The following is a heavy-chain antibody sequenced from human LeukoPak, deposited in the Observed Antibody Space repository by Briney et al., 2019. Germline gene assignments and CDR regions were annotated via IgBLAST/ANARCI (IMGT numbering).Heavy chain of an antibody. J-gene: IGHJ4*02. CDR3: AKYGSSGSHYNIVY. Sequence: PGGSLRLSCAVSGLTLSSYAMSWDRQASGKGLEWVSVISGNGGSTYYADSMKGRFTISRDESKNTLYLQVNSLRAEDTAVYYWAKYGSSGSHYNIVYWGQGTLVTVSS. D-gene: IGHD3-10*01. CDR2: ISGNGGST. CDR1: GLTLSSYA. V-gene: IGHV3-23*01.